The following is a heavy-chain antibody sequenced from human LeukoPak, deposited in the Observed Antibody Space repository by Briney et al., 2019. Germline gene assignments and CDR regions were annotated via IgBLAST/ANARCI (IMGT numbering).Heavy chain of an antibody. CDR1: GFIFSDYY. D-gene: IGHD3-10*01. CDR3: ARDVGLWFGEYA. Sequence: GGSLRLSCAASGFIFSDYYMSWICQAPGKGPEWISYISTSGRTIHYVDSVKGRFTISRDDAKNSLYLQMNSLRAEDTAVYYCARDVGLWFGEYAWGQGTLVTVSS. CDR2: ISTSGRTI. V-gene: IGHV3-11*01. J-gene: IGHJ5*02.